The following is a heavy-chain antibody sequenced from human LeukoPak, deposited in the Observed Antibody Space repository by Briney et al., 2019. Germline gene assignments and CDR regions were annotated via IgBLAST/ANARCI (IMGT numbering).Heavy chain of an antibody. CDR3: AIGSAAAGTVDY. CDR2: IIPIFGTA. V-gene: IGHV1-69*06. CDR1: GGTFSSYA. Sequence: SVKVSCKASGGTFSSYAISWVRQAPGQGLEWMGGIIPIFGTANYAQKFQGRVTITADKSTSTAYMELSSLRAEDTAVYYCAIGSAAAGTVDYWGQGTLVTVSS. J-gene: IGHJ4*02. D-gene: IGHD6-13*01.